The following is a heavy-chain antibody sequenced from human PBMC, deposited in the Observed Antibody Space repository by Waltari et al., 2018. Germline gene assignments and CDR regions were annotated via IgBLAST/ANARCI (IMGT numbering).Heavy chain of an antibody. CDR1: GGSISGFY. D-gene: IGHD2-21*02. V-gene: IGHV4-59*01. J-gene: IGHJ5*02. CDR3: ARGGGGDWEWFDP. Sequence: QVQLQESGPSLLKPSETLSLICTVSGGSISGFYWSWVRQPPGKGLDWIGYIYYTGSTNFTPSLKSRVTLSVDTSKNQVSLKLSSVTAADTAFYYCARGGGGDWEWFDPWGQGTLVTVSS. CDR2: IYYTGST.